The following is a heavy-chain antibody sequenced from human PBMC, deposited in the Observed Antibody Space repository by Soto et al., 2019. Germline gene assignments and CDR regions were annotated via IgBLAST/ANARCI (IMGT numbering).Heavy chain of an antibody. CDR3: ARVVAVAGKKTFAY. Sequence: PSETLSLTCTVSGGSISSYYWSWIRQPPGKGLEWIGYIYYSGSTNYNPSLKSRVTISVDTSKNQFSLKLSSVTAADTAVYYCARVVAVAGKKTFAYSGQGTLVTVSS. CDR2: IYYSGST. J-gene: IGHJ4*02. CDR1: GGSISSYY. V-gene: IGHV4-59*01. D-gene: IGHD6-19*01.